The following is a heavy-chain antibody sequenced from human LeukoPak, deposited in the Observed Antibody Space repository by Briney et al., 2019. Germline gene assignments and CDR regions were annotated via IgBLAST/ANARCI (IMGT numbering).Heavy chain of an antibody. V-gene: IGHV4-4*07. CDR2: IYTSGST. CDR1: GGSISSYY. J-gene: IGHJ4*02. Sequence: SETLSLTCIVSGGSISSYYWSWIRQPAGKGLEWIGRIYTSGSTNYNPSLKSRVTMSVDMSKNQFSLKLSSVTAADTAVYYCARYCSGGSCTGFDYWGQGTLVTVSS. D-gene: IGHD2-15*01. CDR3: ARYCSGGSCTGFDY.